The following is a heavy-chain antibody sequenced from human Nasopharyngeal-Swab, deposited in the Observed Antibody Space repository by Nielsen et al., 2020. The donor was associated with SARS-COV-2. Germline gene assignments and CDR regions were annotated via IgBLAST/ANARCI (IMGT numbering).Heavy chain of an antibody. CDR3: VTPLN. Sequence: GESLKISCKGYGSSFTSYWISWVRQMPGKGLEWMGRIDPGDSYNNYSPPFQGHVTTSVDKSISTAYLQWSSLKASDTAMYYCVTPLNWGQGTMVTVSS. CDR2: IDPGDSYN. V-gene: IGHV5-10-1*01. CDR1: GSSFTSYW. J-gene: IGHJ3*01.